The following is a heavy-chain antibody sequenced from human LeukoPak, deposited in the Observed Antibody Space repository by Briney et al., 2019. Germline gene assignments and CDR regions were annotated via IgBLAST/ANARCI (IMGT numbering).Heavy chain of an antibody. Sequence: ASVKVSCKASGYTFTSYAMNWVRQAPGQGLEWMGWINTNTGNPTYAQGFTGRFVFSLDTSVSTAYLQISSLKAEDTAVYYCARATNPRPIAAAGKADYWGQGTLVTVSS. CDR1: GYTFTSYA. J-gene: IGHJ4*02. V-gene: IGHV7-4-1*02. CDR3: ARATNPRPIAAAGKADY. D-gene: IGHD6-13*01. CDR2: INTNTGNP.